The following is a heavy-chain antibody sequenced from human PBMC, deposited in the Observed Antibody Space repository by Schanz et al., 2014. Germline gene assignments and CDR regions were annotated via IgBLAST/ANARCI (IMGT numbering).Heavy chain of an antibody. V-gene: IGHV3-23*01. D-gene: IGHD1-26*01. CDR2: ISENGSST. CDR3: VKAGRGGSAGCYDY. Sequence: EVQLLESGGGLVQPGGSLRLSCAASGFSFSSYAMSWVRQAPGKGLEWVSGISENGSSTYYADSVKGRFSISRENSKSMLYRQMNSGRAEETAVYCCVKAGRGGSAGCYDYWGQGTLVAVSS. CDR1: GFSFSSYA. J-gene: IGHJ4*02.